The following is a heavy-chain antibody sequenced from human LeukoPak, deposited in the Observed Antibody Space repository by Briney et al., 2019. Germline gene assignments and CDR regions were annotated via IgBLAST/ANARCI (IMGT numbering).Heavy chain of an antibody. D-gene: IGHD3-3*01. Sequence: PSETLSLTCTVSGGSISSSSYYWGWIRQPPGKGLEWIGSIYYSASTYYNPSLKSRVTISVDTSKNQFSLKLSSVTAADTAVYYCARQNYDFWSGYFDYFDYWGQGTLVTVSS. J-gene: IGHJ4*02. V-gene: IGHV4-39*01. CDR3: ARQNYDFWSGYFDYFDY. CDR1: GGSISSSSYY. CDR2: IYYSAST.